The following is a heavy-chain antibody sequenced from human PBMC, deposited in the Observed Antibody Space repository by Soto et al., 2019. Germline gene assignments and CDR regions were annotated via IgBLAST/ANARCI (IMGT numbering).Heavy chain of an antibody. D-gene: IGHD3-3*01. Sequence: QVQVVESGGGVVQPGRSLRLSCAAAGFIFNGYDMHWVRQAPGKGLEWVAVISYDGKNKYYADSVKGRFTISRDNSKSTLILQMDSLRPEDTAVYYCARDPSPLQLLEIYYGMDVWGQGTTVTVSS. CDR3: ARDPSPLQLLEIYYGMDV. CDR2: ISYDGKNK. V-gene: IGHV3-30*04. J-gene: IGHJ6*02. CDR1: GFIFNGYD.